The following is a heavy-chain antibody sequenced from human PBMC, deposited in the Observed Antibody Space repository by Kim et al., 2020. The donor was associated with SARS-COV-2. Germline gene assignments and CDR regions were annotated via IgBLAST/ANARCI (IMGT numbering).Heavy chain of an antibody. CDR2: INYSGNT. J-gene: IGHJ4*02. V-gene: IGHV4-39*01. CDR3: ARLVSEYSAVEY. CDR1: GYSISRSSNY. D-gene: IGHD2-15*01. Sequence: SETLSLTCTVSGYSISRSSNYWGGIRQPPGKGLEWIGSINYSGNTYYNPSLKSRVTISVDTSKNQFSLKMRSVTAADTAVYYCARLVSEYSAVEYWGQGTLVTVSS.